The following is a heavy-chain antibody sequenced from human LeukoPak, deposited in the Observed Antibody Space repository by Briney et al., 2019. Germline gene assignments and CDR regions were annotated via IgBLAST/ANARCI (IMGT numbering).Heavy chain of an antibody. V-gene: IGHV1-69*05. J-gene: IGHJ4*02. CDR2: IIPIFGTA. CDR3: ARVAGGYSYGYPDY. D-gene: IGHD5-18*01. CDR1: GGTFSSYA. Sequence: SVKVSCKASGGTFSSYAISWVRQAPGQGLEWMGGIIPIFGTANYAQKFQGRVTMTRDTSISTAYMELSRLRSDDTAVYYCARVAGGYSYGYPDYWGQGTLVTVSS.